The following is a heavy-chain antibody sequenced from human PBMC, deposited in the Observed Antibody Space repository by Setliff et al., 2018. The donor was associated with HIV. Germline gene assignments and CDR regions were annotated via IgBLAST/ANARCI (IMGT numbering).Heavy chain of an antibody. CDR3: ARSLTKHLVLGTSREYYFDS. CDR2: VYYSGST. J-gene: IGHJ4*02. D-gene: IGHD6-13*01. CDR1: GGAMNNYY. Sequence: SETLSLTCTVFGGAMNNYYWNWIRQSPGKGLEWIGYVYYSGSTKYSPSLKSRVSISLDPSTKQVSLRLRSVTAADTAVYYCARSLTKHLVLGTSREYYFDSWGRGALVTVSS. V-gene: IGHV4-59*01.